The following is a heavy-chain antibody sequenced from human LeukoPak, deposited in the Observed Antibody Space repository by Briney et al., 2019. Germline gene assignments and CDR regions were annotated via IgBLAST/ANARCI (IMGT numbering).Heavy chain of an antibody. CDR1: GGSISSSSYY. J-gene: IGHJ4*02. V-gene: IGHV4-39*07. Sequence: PSETLSLTCTVSGGSISSSSYYWGWIRQPPGKGLEWIGSIYYSGSTYYNPSLKSRVTISVDTSKNQFSLKLSSVTAADTAVYYCAFRDLYYYGSGSQNLDYWGQGTLVTVSS. D-gene: IGHD3-10*01. CDR3: AFRDLYYYGSGSQNLDY. CDR2: IYYSGST.